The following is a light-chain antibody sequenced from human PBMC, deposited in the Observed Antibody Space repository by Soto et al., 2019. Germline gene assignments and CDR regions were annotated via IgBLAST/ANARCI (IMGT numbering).Light chain of an antibody. CDR3: QQYGSSRK. V-gene: IGKV3-20*01. CDR1: QSVSSSY. CDR2: GAS. Sequence: IMLTQSPGTLSLTPGERATLSCRASQSVSSSYLAWYQQKPGQAPRLLIYGASSRATGIPDRFSGSGSGTDFTLTISRLEPEDFAVYYCQQYGSSRKFGQGTKVDI. J-gene: IGKJ1*01.